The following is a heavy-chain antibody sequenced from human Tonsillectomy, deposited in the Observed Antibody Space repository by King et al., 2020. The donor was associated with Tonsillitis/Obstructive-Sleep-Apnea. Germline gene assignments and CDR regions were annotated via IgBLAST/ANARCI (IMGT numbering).Heavy chain of an antibody. J-gene: IGHJ3*02. CDR1: GYTFTNYY. V-gene: IGHV1-46*04. Sequence: QLVQSGSEVRRPGASVNISCKASGYTFTNYYVHWVRQAPGQGLEWVAIINPSYGGTSYTQGLRGRITVTRDTPTSIIYMEMSRLKSEDTAVYYCVREITGFYAFDIWGQGTMVTVSS. D-gene: IGHD3-16*01. CDR2: INPSYGGT. CDR3: VREITGFYAFDI.